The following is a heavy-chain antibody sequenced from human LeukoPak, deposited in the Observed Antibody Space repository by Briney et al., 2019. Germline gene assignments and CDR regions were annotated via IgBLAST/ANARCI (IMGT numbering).Heavy chain of an antibody. CDR1: GGTFSSYA. Sequence: SVKVSCKASGGTFSSYAISWVRLAPGQGLEWMGRTIPIFGIANYAQKFQGRVTITADKSTSTAYMELSSLRSEDTAVYYCARDRLKAAVVYYYYGMDVWGQGTTVTVSS. J-gene: IGHJ6*02. V-gene: IGHV1-69*04. CDR3: ARDRLKAAVVYYYYGMDV. CDR2: TIPIFGIA. D-gene: IGHD5-18*01.